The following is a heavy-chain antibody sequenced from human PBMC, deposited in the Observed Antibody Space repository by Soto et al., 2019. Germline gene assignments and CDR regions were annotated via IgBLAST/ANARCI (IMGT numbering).Heavy chain of an antibody. Sequence: GGSLRLSCAASGFTVSSNYMSWVRQAPGKGLEWVSVIYSGGSTYYADSVKGRFTISRDNSKNTLYLQMNSLRAEDTAMYYCARTPSWRYCSGGSCYYFDYWGQGTLVTVSS. CDR1: GFTVSSNY. CDR2: IYSGGST. V-gene: IGHV3-53*01. CDR3: ARTPSWRYCSGGSCYYFDY. D-gene: IGHD2-15*01. J-gene: IGHJ4*02.